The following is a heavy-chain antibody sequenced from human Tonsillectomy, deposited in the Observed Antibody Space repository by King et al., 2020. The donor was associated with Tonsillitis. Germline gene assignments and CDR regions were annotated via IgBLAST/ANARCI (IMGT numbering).Heavy chain of an antibody. Sequence: VQLVESGGGLVKPGGSLRLSCAASGFTFSNYSMNWVRQAPGKGLVWVSSIRSGSSYRFYADSVKGRITISRDNAKNSLYLHMNSLRVEDTAVYYCARLYSSGWYEVPYYYGMDVWGQGTTVTVSS. J-gene: IGHJ6*02. CDR1: GFTFSNYS. CDR2: IRSGSSYR. D-gene: IGHD6-19*01. CDR3: ARLYSSGWYEVPYYYGMDV. V-gene: IGHV3-21*01.